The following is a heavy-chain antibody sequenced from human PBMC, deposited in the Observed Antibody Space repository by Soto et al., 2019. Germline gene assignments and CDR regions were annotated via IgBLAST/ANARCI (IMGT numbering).Heavy chain of an antibody. D-gene: IGHD6-13*01. CDR3: TTDPPAGPYYYYGMDV. V-gene: IGHV3-15*07. CDR1: GFTFSNAW. CDR2: IKSKTDGGTT. Sequence: GGSLRLSCAASGFTFSNAWMNWVRQAPGKGLEWVGRIKSKTDGGTTDYAAPVKGRFTISRDDSKNTLYLQMNSLKTEDTAVYYCTTDPPAGPYYYYGMDVWGQGTTVTVSS. J-gene: IGHJ6*02.